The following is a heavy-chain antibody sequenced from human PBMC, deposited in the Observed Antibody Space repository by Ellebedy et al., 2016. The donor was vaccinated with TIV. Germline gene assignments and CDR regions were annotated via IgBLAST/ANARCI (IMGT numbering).Heavy chain of an antibody. CDR2: IDPSDSYT. D-gene: IGHD6-13*01. Sequence: GESLKISXKGSGYSFTSYWISWVRQMPGKGLEWMGRIDPSDSYTNYSPSFQGHVTISADKSISTAYLQWSSLKASDTAMYYCARHLQVPSRIAAAGFDPWGQGTLVTVSS. CDR3: ARHLQVPSRIAAAGFDP. V-gene: IGHV5-10-1*01. J-gene: IGHJ5*02. CDR1: GYSFTSYW.